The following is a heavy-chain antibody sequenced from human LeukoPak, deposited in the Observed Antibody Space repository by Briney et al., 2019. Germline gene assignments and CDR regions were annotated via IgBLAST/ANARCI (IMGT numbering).Heavy chain of an antibody. Sequence: GGSLRLSCAASGFTFSDYPMNWVRQTPGKGLEWVSYISSTGVIYYADTVRGRFSISRDNDMNSVYMQMNSLRAEDTALYYCARDHNWGFDYWGRGTLVTVSS. CDR3: ARDHNWGFDY. J-gene: IGHJ4*02. CDR2: ISSTGVI. CDR1: GFTFSDYP. V-gene: IGHV3-69-1*01. D-gene: IGHD7-27*01.